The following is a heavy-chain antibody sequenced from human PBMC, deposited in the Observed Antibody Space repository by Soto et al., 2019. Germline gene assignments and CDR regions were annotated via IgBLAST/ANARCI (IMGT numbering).Heavy chain of an antibody. CDR2: ISISGLT. CDR1: GFTFSSYG. J-gene: IGHJ4*02. CDR3: ARDPFDYDSGIVPPPSRGFDY. D-gene: IGHD3-22*01. V-gene: IGHV3-23*01. Sequence: GGSMRLSCAASGFTFSSYGMTWVRQAPGKGLEWVSAISISGLTYYADSVKGRFTISRDNSKNTLFLQMNSVREDDTAVYYCARDPFDYDSGIVPPPSRGFDYWGQGILVTVSS.